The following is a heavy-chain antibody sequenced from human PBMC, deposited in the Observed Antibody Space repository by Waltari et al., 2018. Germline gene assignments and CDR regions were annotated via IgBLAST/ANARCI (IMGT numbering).Heavy chain of an antibody. J-gene: IGHJ5*02. D-gene: IGHD6-19*01. Sequence: QVQLVQSGAEVKKPGASVKVSCKASGYTFTSYDINWVRQATGQGLEWMGWMNPNSGNTGYAQKFQGRVTITRNTPISTAYMELSSLRSEDTAVYYCARGLPGGSGWSGSPLGFDPWGQGTLVTVSS. CDR1: GYTFTSYD. CDR2: MNPNSGNT. V-gene: IGHV1-8*03. CDR3: ARGLPGGSGWSGSPLGFDP.